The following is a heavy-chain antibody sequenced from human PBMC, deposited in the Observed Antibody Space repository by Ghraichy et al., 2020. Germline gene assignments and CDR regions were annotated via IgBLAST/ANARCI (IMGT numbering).Heavy chain of an antibody. J-gene: IGHJ6*04. Sequence: GGSLRLSCAASGFTFSDFGMHWVRQAPGKGLEWVAIIWSDGSNKYYGDSVKGRFTISRDNSKNTLYLQMNSLRAEDTAVYYCARELLYDGVYYYYGLDAWGKGTTVTVSS. CDR2: IWSDGSNK. V-gene: IGHV3-33*08. D-gene: IGHD2-8*01. CDR1: GFTFSDFG. CDR3: ARELLYDGVYYYYGLDA.